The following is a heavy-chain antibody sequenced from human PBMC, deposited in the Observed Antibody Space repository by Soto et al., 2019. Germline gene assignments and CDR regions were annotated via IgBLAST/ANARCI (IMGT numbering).Heavy chain of an antibody. CDR1: GFTFISYG. D-gene: IGHD7-27*01. Sequence: GGSLRLSCAVSGFTFISYGMHWVLQAPWKGLEWVSHFAYGGNNEHYVDSVKGRFTISGDNSKNTLYLQMNSLRAEDTAVYYCARDLHWAFDYWGQGTLVTVAS. V-gene: IGHV3-30*03. J-gene: IGHJ4*02. CDR3: ARDLHWAFDY. CDR2: FAYGGNNE.